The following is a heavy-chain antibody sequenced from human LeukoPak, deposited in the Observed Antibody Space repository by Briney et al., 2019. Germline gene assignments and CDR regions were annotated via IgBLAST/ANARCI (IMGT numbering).Heavy chain of an antibody. J-gene: IGHJ4*02. CDR3: ARDTGYCSSTSCYRDDY. CDR1: GYTFTSYD. CDR2: MNPNSGNT. D-gene: IGHD2-2*02. Sequence: ASVKVSCKASGYTFTSYDINWVRQATGQGLEWMGWMNPNSGNTGYAQKFQGRVTMTRNTSISTAYMELSSLRSEDTAVYYYARDTGYCSSTSCYRDDYWGQGTLVTVSS. V-gene: IGHV1-8*01.